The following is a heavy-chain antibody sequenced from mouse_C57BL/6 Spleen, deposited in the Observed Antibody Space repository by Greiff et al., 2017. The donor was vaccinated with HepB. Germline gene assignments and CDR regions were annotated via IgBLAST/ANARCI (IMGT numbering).Heavy chain of an antibody. CDR3: ARVRSYYYGSSWDYYAMDY. D-gene: IGHD1-1*01. V-gene: IGHV5-17*01. CDR2: ISSGSSTI. J-gene: IGHJ4*01. Sequence: EVKLQESGGGLVKPGGSLKLSCAASGFTFSDYGMHWVRQAPEKGLEWVAYISSGSSTIYYADTVKGRFTISRDNAKNTLFLQMISLRSEDTAMYYCARVRSYYYGSSWDYYAMDYWGQGTSVTVSS. CDR1: GFTFSDYG.